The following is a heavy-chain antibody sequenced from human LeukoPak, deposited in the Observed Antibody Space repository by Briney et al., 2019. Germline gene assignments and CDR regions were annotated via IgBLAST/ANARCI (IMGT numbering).Heavy chain of an antibody. J-gene: IGHJ4*02. CDR1: GFTVTNNY. CDR2: IYSGGTT. D-gene: IGHD5-12*01. CDR3: ARDHSSGYDPGLSFDY. Sequence: GGSLRLSCAASGFTVTNNYMGWVRQAPGKGLEWVSVIYSGGTTYYADSVKGRVTISRDNSKNTVYLQMNSLRAEDTAVYYCARDHSSGYDPGLSFDYWGQGTLVTASS. V-gene: IGHV3-53*01.